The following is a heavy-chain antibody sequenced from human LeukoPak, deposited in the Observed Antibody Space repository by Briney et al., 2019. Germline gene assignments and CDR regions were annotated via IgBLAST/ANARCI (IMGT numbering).Heavy chain of an antibody. J-gene: IGHJ4*02. D-gene: IGHD5-18*01. CDR1: GFTFSRFA. Sequence: GGSLRLSCVASGFTFSRFAMRWVRQAPGKGLEWVTIIGHDGNNKYYADSVKGRFTISRDNSRNTLYLQMNSLRPEDAAVYYCARILVSSGGYSYGYDFWGQGALVTVSS. V-gene: IGHV3-30*06. CDR3: ARILVSSGGYSYGYDF. CDR2: IGHDGNNK.